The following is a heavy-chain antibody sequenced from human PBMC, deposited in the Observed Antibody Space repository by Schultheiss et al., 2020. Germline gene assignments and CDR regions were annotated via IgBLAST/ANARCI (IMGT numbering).Heavy chain of an antibody. Sequence: GGSLRLSCAASGFTFSIYTMNWVRQAPGKGLEWISYISASGNTIYYADSVRGRFTVSRDNAKNSLYLQMNSLRAEDTAVYYCARDGLWFGELPIDYWGQGTLVTVSA. J-gene: IGHJ4*02. CDR3: ARDGLWFGELPIDY. D-gene: IGHD3-10*01. CDR1: GFTFSIYT. CDR2: ISASGNTI. V-gene: IGHV3-48*01.